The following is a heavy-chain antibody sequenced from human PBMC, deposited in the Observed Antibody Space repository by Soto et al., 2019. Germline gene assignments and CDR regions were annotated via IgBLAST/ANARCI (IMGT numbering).Heavy chain of an antibody. CDR2: IYDNVNT. J-gene: IGHJ4*02. CDR1: GGSINSDY. Sequence: SETLSLTCTVSGGSINSDYWSWIRQPPGKGLEWIGYIYDNVNTNYNPSLKSRVTVSIDTSKNQFSLNLNSVTAADTAIYYCASSEGIYFDYWGQGILVTVSS. D-gene: IGHD3-10*01. CDR3: ASSEGIYFDY. V-gene: IGHV4-59*08.